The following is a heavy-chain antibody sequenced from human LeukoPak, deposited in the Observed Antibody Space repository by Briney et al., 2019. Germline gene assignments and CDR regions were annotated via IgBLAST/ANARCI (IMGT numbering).Heavy chain of an antibody. CDR3: ARVRGGSYHDAFDI. V-gene: IGHV3-30*02. CDR2: IRYDGSNK. Sequence: PGGSLRLSCAASGFTFSSYGMHWVRQAPGKGLEWVAFIRYDGSNKYYADSVKGRFTISRDNSKNTLYLQMNSLRAEDTAVYYCARVRGGSYHDAFDIWGQGTMVTVSS. CDR1: GFTFSSYG. D-gene: IGHD1-26*01. J-gene: IGHJ3*02.